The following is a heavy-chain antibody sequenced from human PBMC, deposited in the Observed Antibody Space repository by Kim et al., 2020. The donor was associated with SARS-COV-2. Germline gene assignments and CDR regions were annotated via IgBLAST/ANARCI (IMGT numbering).Heavy chain of an antibody. CDR3: ANQFYRSSWYDYYYGMDV. D-gene: IGHD6-13*01. Sequence: GGSLRLSCVVSGFTFSSYGRHWVRQAPGKGLEWVAVISYDGSNKYYADSVKGRFTISRDNSKNTLYLQMNSLRAEDTAVYYCANQFYRSSWYDYYYGMDVWGQGTTVTVSS. J-gene: IGHJ6*02. CDR1: GFTFSSYG. V-gene: IGHV3-30*18. CDR2: ISYDGSNK.